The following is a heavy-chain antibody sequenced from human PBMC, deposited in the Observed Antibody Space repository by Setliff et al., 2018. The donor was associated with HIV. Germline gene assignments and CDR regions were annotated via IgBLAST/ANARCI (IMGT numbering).Heavy chain of an antibody. CDR3: AREGGTYYGEMNWFDP. D-gene: IGHD3-10*01. J-gene: IGHJ5*02. Sequence: SETLSLTCAVYGGSFSGYYWTWIRQPPGKGLEWIGDINHSGKTNYNRSLKSRVTISLDTSKNQFSLRLTSVTAADTAVYYCAREGGTYYGEMNWFDPWGQGILVTVSS. CDR1: GGSFSGYY. CDR2: INHSGKT. V-gene: IGHV4-34*01.